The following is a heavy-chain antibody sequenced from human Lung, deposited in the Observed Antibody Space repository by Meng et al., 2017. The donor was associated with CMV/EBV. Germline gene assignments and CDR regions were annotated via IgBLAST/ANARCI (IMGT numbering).Heavy chain of an antibody. CDR1: GGSISSSNW. CDR2: IYHSGST. J-gene: IGHJ4*02. D-gene: IGHD6-19*01. CDR3: ASFPPPGKQWLVTDY. V-gene: IGHV4-4*02. Sequence: QVQPEGAGPGRGKPSGTLSLTCAVSGGSISSSNWWSWVRQPPGKGLEWIGEIYHSGSTNYNPSLKSRVTISVDKSKNQFSLKLSSVTAADTAVYYCASFPPPGKQWLVTDYWGQGTLVTVSS.